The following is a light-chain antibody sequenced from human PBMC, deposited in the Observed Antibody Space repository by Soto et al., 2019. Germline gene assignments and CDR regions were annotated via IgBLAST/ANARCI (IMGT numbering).Light chain of an antibody. CDR2: GTS. CDR3: QQSYTTPLI. V-gene: IGKV1-39*01. J-gene: IGKJ4*01. Sequence: DIQMTQSPSSLSASVGDRVTITCRASQRINNYLNWYQQKPGEAPKLLIYGTSNLQKGVPSRLSGSGSGTDFTLTINSLQPEDFATYFCQQSYTTPLIFGAGTKVDIK. CDR1: QRINNY.